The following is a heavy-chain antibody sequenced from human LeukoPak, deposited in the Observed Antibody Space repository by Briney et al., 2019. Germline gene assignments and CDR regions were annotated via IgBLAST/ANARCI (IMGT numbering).Heavy chain of an antibody. CDR2: ISSSSSYI. CDR3: ARAGGVTEKNWFAP. D-gene: IGHD2-8*02. V-gene: IGHV3-21*01. Sequence: GGSLRLSCAASGFTFSSYSMNWVRQAPGKGLEWVSSISSSSSYIYYADSVKGRFTISRDNAKNSLYLQMNSLRAEDTAVYYCARAGGVTEKNWFAPWGQGTLVTASS. CDR1: GFTFSSYS. J-gene: IGHJ5*02.